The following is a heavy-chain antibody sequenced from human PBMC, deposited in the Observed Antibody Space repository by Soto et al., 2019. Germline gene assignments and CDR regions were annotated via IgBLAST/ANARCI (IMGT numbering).Heavy chain of an antibody. Sequence: QVQLQQWGAGLLKPSETLSLTCAVYGGSFSGYYWSWIRQPPGKGLEWIGEINHSGSTNYNPSLKSRLTISVDTSKNQFSLKLSSVTAADTAVYYCARIIAARRGKSDVWGQGTTVTVSS. V-gene: IGHV4-34*01. CDR2: INHSGST. J-gene: IGHJ6*02. CDR1: GGSFSGYY. CDR3: ARIIAARRGKSDV. D-gene: IGHD6-6*01.